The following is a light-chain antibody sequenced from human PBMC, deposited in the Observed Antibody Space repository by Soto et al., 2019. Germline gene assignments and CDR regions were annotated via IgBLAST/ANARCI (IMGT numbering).Light chain of an antibody. V-gene: IGLV7-43*01. CDR2: STS. CDR1: TGAVTSGYY. CDR3: LLYYAAAPV. Sequence: QAVVTQEPSLTVSPGGTVTLTCASSTGAVTSGYYPSWFQQKPGQAPRALIYSTSNTHSWTPARFSGSLRGGKAALTLSGVQPEDEAEYYCLLYYAAAPVFGGGTKLTVL. J-gene: IGLJ3*02.